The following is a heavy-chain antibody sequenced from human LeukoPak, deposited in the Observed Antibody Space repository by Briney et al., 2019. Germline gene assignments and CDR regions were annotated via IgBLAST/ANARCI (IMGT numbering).Heavy chain of an antibody. CDR3: ARHVRDYGDYFFDY. D-gene: IGHD4-17*01. J-gene: IGHJ4*02. Sequence: SETLSLTCTVSGGSISSYYWSWIRQPPGKGLEWIGYIYYSGSTNYNPSLKSRVTISVDTSKNQFSLKLSSVTAADTAVYYCARHVRDYGDYFFDYWGQGTLVTVSS. CDR2: IYYSGST. V-gene: IGHV4-59*08. CDR1: GGSISSYY.